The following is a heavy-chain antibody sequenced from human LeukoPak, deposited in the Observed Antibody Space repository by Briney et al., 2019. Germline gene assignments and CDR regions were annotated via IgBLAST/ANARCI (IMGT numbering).Heavy chain of an antibody. CDR1: GGSFRGSY. J-gene: IGHJ5*02. V-gene: IGHV4-34*01. Sequence: TETLSLTCAVYGGSFRGSYRSWIRQPPGMGLELFGEINHSGSTNYNPLRKSRVTILVDTSKNQFSLKQSSVTAADTAVYYCARGLDYSISGFDPWGQGTLVTVSS. D-gene: IGHD4-11*01. CDR3: ARGLDYSISGFDP. CDR2: INHSGST.